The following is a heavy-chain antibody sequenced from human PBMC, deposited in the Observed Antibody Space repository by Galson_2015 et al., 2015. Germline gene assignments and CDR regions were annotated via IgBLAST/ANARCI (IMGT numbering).Heavy chain of an antibody. CDR2: INQNGNSR. J-gene: IGHJ2*01. V-gene: IGHV3-7*03. CDR3: ARDHRAYWYLDL. CDR1: GFTFSSYW. Sequence: SLRLSCAASGFTFSSYWMTWVRQSPGKGLEWVANINQNGNSRNYVDSVKGRFVISRDNTKNSVYLQANNPRAEDTAVYFCARDHRAYWYLDLWGRGTLVTVSP.